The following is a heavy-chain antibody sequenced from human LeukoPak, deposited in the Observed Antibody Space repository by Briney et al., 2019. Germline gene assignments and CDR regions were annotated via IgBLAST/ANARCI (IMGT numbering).Heavy chain of an antibody. V-gene: IGHV1-18*01. Sequence: ASVKVSCKASGYSFTSYGFTWGRRAPGQGLEWMGWVSAYDGSTNYAQKIRGRVTMTTDASKNTVYMELRSLRFDDTAVYYCARGGRDGMDVWGQGTTVTVSS. D-gene: IGHD3-10*01. CDR1: GYSFTSYG. J-gene: IGHJ6*02. CDR3: ARGGRDGMDV. CDR2: VSAYDGST.